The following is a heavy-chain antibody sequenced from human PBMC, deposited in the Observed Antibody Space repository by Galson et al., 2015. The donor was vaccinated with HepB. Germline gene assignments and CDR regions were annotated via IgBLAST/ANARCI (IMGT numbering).Heavy chain of an antibody. J-gene: IGHJ6*03. CDR2: VRTKANNYAT. D-gene: IGHD1-14*01. CDR3: TRLGRTGPTSNYYYMDV. V-gene: IGHV3-73*01. Sequence: SLRLSCAASGFTFSGSPMHWVRQASGKGLGWVGRVRTKANNYATAYAASVRGRFTISRDDSKNTAYLQMNTLKTEDTAVYYCTRLGRTGPTSNYYYMDVWGKGTTVTVSS. CDR1: GFTFSGSP.